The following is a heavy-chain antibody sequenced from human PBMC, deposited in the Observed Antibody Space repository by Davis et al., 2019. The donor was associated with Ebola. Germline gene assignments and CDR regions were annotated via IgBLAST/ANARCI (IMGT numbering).Heavy chain of an antibody. V-gene: IGHV3-49*03. CDR2: VRSQAFGGSA. J-gene: IGHJ3*02. D-gene: IGHD3-3*01. Sequence: GGSLRLSCTASGFTFGDYAMSWFRQAPGKGLEWVGFVRSQAFGGSAEYAASVKGRFTISRDDSKSIAYLQMNSLKTEDTAVYFCARAPIWSGYYLDIWGQGTMVTVSS. CDR1: GFTFGDYA. CDR3: ARAPIWSGYYLDI.